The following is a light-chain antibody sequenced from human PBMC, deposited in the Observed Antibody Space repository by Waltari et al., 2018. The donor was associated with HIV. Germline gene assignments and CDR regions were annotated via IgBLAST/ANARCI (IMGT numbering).Light chain of an antibody. Sequence: QSLLTQPPSVSGAPGQRVTISCTGSSSNIGAGFDVHRDQQLPGTVPKLLIYGNSNRPSGVPHRFSGSKPGTSASLAITGLQAEDEADYYCQSYDRSLSGYVVFGGGTKLTVL. J-gene: IGLJ2*01. CDR2: GNS. CDR1: SSNIGAGFD. V-gene: IGLV1-40*01. CDR3: QSYDRSLSGYVV.